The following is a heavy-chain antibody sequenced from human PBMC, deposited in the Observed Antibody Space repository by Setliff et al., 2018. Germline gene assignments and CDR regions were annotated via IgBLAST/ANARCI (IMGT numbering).Heavy chain of an antibody. D-gene: IGHD3-16*01. CDR3: ARDRRGGYGAINWFDP. V-gene: IGHV4-31*03. CDR1: GDSINRSGYY. CDR2: IYYSGST. J-gene: IGHJ5*02. Sequence: SETLSLTCNVSGDSINRSGYYWGWIRQQPGKGLEWIASIYYSGSTYYNPSLKSRLRVSMDSSKNQFYLDLSSVTAADTAVYYCARDRRGGYGAINWFDPWGQGTLVTVSS.